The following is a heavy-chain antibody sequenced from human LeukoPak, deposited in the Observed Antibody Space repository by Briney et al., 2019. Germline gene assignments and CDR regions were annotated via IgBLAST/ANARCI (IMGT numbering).Heavy chain of an antibody. CDR3: ARPILPYYYGSGNTWGGFDY. CDR2: INPNSGGT. J-gene: IGHJ4*02. D-gene: IGHD3-10*01. V-gene: IGHV1-2*02. Sequence: EASVKVSCKASGYTFIGYYMHWVRQAPGQGLEWMGWINPNSGGTIYAQKFQGRVTMTRDTSISTAYMELSRLRSDDTAVYYCARPILPYYYGSGNTWGGFDYWGQGTLVTVSS. CDR1: GYTFIGYY.